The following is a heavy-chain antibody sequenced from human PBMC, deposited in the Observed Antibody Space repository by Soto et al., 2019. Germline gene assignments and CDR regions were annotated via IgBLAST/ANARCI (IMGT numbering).Heavy chain of an antibody. V-gene: IGHV4-59*01. CDR3: AGDILTGYYNYHYYGLDV. J-gene: IGHJ6*02. D-gene: IGHD3-9*01. CDR2: IYYSGST. CDR1: GGSISSYY. Sequence: PSETLSLTCTVSGGSISSYYWSWIRQPPGKGLEWIGYIYYSGSTNYNPSLKSRVTISVDTSKNQFSLKLSSVTAADTAVYYCAGDILTGYYNYHYYGLDVWGQGTTVTVSS.